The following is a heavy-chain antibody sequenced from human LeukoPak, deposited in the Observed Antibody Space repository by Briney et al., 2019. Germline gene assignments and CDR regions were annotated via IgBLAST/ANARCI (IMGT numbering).Heavy chain of an antibody. J-gene: IGHJ4*02. Sequence: SETLSLTCTVSGGSISSGGYYWSWIRQHPGKGLEWIGYIYYSGSTYYNPSLKNRVTISVDTSKNQFSLKLSSVTAADTAVYYCARDGRGDGGSYRDSCFDYWGQGTLVTVS. V-gene: IGHV4-31*03. CDR3: ARDGRGDGGSYRDSCFDY. CDR2: IYYSGST. CDR1: GGSISSGGYY. D-gene: IGHD1-26*01.